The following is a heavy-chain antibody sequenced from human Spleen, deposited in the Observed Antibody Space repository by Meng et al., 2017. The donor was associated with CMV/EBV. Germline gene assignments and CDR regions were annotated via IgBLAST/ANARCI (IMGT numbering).Heavy chain of an antibody. CDR1: GGSFSSYD. J-gene: IGHJ4*02. CDR3: ARGQNPLIIPDF. V-gene: IGHV4-34*01. D-gene: IGHD3-3*01. Sequence: CAVYGGSFSSYDWSWSRQPPGRGLEWIGEINHSGSTIYNPSLKSRVTISVDTSKNRFSLKLSSVTDADTAVYFCARGQNPLIIPDFWGQGTLVTVSS. CDR2: INHSGST.